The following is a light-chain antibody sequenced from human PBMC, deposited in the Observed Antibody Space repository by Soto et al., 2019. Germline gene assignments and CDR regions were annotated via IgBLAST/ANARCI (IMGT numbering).Light chain of an antibody. CDR2: LGS. Sequence: DIVMTQSPLSLPVTPGEPASISCRSSQSLLHSNGYNYLDWYLQKPGQSPQLLIYLGSNRASGGPDRFSGSGSGTDFTLKISRVEAEDVGVYYCMQALQTWTFGQGTKVEIK. CDR1: QSLLHSNGYNY. J-gene: IGKJ1*01. V-gene: IGKV2-28*01. CDR3: MQALQTWT.